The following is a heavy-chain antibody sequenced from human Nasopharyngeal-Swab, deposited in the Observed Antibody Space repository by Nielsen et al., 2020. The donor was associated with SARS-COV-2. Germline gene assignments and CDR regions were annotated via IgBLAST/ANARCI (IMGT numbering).Heavy chain of an antibody. CDR3: VRDLDSSSWFNWFDP. Sequence: WIRQPPGKGLEWIGETTHSEGTNYNPSLKSRVTISVDTSKNQFSLKLSSVTAADTAVYYCVRDLDSSSWFNWFDPWGQGTLVTVSS. CDR2: TTHSEGT. D-gene: IGHD6-13*01. J-gene: IGHJ5*02. V-gene: IGHV4-34*01.